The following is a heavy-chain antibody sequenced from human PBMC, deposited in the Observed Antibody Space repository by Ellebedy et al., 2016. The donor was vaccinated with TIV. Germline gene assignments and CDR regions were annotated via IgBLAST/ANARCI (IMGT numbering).Heavy chain of an antibody. Sequence: SETLSLTXNVSGGSINDYYWSWIRQPPGKGLEWIGYSYYSGIGNYNPSLKRRVTISVDTSKNQFSLKLNSVTAADTAVYYCTSRLFRNYYGMDVWGQGTTVTVPS. J-gene: IGHJ6*02. D-gene: IGHD3-22*01. CDR3: TSRLFRNYYGMDV. CDR1: GGSINDYY. V-gene: IGHV4-59*01. CDR2: SYYSGIG.